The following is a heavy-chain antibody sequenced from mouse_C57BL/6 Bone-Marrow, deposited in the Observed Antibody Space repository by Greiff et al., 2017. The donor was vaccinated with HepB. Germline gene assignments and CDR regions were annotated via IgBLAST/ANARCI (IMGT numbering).Heavy chain of an antibody. J-gene: IGHJ4*01. Sequence: VQLQQPGAELVKPGASVKLSCKASGYTFTSYWMHWVKQRPGRGLEWIGRIDPNSGGTKYNEKFKSKATLTVDKPSSTAYMQLSSLTSEDSAVYYCARPYYCDSSYPHYCAMDYWGQGTSVTVSS. CDR3: ARPYYCDSSYPHYCAMDY. D-gene: IGHD1-1*01. CDR2: IDPNSGGT. CDR1: GYTFTSYW. V-gene: IGHV1-72*01.